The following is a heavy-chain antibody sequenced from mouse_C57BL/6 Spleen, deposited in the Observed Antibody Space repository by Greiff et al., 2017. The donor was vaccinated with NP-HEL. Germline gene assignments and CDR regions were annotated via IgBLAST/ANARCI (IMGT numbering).Heavy chain of an antibody. CDR1: GYTFTNYG. CDR3: ARLGGSGMEY. V-gene: IGHV1-63*01. D-gene: IGHD1-1*01. J-gene: IGHJ4*01. Sequence: QVQLQQSGAELVRPGTSVKMSCKASGYTFTNYGIGWARQRPGHGLEWIGDIYPGGGYTNYTEKFKGKATLTADKSSSTAYMQISSLTSEDSAIYYCARLGGSGMEYWGQGTSVTVSS. CDR2: IYPGGGYT.